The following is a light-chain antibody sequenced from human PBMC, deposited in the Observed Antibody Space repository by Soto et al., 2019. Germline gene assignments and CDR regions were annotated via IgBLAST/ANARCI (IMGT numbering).Light chain of an antibody. Sequence: EIVLTQSPGTLSLSPGERATLSCRASQSVSNNLAWYQQKSGQAPRLLIYGASTRATGIPARFSGSGSGTEFTLTISSLQSEDFAVYYCQQYNNWPPLTFGQGTKVDIK. CDR2: GAS. CDR1: QSVSNN. V-gene: IGKV3-15*01. J-gene: IGKJ1*01. CDR3: QQYNNWPPLT.